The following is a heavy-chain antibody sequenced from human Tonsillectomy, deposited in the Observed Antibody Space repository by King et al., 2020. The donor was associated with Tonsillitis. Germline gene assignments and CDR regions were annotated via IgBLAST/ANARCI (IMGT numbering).Heavy chain of an antibody. CDR3: AKGWVEMDA. V-gene: IGHV3-23*04. Sequence: VQLVESGGGLVQPGGSLRLSCAASGFTFSSCAMTWVRQAPGMRLEWVSAISGSAGGPYSADSVKVRFTISGDNSKNTLYLQMNSLRAEDTAVYYCAKGWVEMDAWGQGTLVTVSS. D-gene: IGHD5-24*01. CDR1: GFTFSSCA. CDR2: ISGSAGGP. J-gene: IGHJ4*02.